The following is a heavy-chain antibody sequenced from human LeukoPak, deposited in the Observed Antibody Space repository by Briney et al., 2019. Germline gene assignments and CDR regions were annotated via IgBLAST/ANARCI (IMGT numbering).Heavy chain of an antibody. CDR1: GGSISSSSYY. V-gene: IGHV4-39*01. CDR3: ASITMVRGSFDY. D-gene: IGHD3-10*01. Sequence: SETLSLTCTVSGGSISSSSYYWGWIHQPPGKGLEWIGSIYYSGSTYYNPSLKSRVTISVDTSKNQFSLKLSSVTAADTAVYYCASITMVRGSFDYWGQGTLVTVSS. J-gene: IGHJ4*02. CDR2: IYYSGST.